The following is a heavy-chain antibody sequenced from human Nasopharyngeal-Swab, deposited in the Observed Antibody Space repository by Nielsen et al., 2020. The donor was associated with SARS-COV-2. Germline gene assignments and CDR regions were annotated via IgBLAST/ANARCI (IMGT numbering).Heavy chain of an antibody. CDR3: ARRGRIAVAGFFDY. Sequence: SQTLSLTCAVYGGSFSGYYWGWIRQPPGKGLEWIGSIYYSGSTYYNPSLKSRVTISVDTSKNQFSLKLSSVTAADTAVYYCARRGRIAVAGFFDYWGQGTLVTVSS. CDR1: GGSFSGYY. V-gene: IGHV4-39*01. D-gene: IGHD6-19*01. CDR2: IYYSGST. J-gene: IGHJ4*02.